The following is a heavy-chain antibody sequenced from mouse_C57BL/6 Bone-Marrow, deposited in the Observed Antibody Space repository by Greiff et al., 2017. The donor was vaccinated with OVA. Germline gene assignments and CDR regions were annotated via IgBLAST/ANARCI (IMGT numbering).Heavy chain of an antibody. CDR2: IYPGDGDT. Sequence: VKLVESGAELVKPGASVKISCKASGYAFSSYWMNWVKQRPGKGLEWIGQIYPGDGDTNYNGKFKGKATLTADKSSSTAYMQLSSLTSEDSAVYFCARLTTVVVPDYWGQGTTLTVSS. D-gene: IGHD1-1*01. CDR1: GYAFSSYW. V-gene: IGHV1-80*01. CDR3: ARLTTVVVPDY. J-gene: IGHJ2*01.